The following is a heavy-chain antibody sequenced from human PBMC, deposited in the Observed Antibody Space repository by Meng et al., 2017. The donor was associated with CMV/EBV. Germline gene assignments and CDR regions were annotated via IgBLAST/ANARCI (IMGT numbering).Heavy chain of an antibody. Sequence: GESLKISCAASGFTFSSYAMSWVRQAPGKGLEWVSAISGSGGSTYYADSVKGRFTISRDNSKNTLYLQMNSLRAEDTAVYYCASRTRTHAFDIWGQGTMVTVSS. CDR2: ISGSGGST. D-gene: IGHD3/OR15-3a*01. CDR3: ASRTRTHAFDI. V-gene: IGHV3-23*01. J-gene: IGHJ3*02. CDR1: GFTFSSYA.